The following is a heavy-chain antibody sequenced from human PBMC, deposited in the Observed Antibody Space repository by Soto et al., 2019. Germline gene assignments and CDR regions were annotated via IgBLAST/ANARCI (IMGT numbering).Heavy chain of an antibody. J-gene: IGHJ6*02. V-gene: IGHV1-69*01. CDR2: VSPLFRTS. Sequence: QVQLVQSGAEVKKPGSSVKVSCKTSGVSFNNNGIGWVRQAPGHGLEWMGGVSPLFRTSNYARKFQGRISITADASTGTVNMELSSLTSEDTAQYYCARVFYYGSGSYSPYGMDVWGQGTTVTVSS. D-gene: IGHD3-10*01. CDR3: ARVFYYGSGSYSPYGMDV. CDR1: GVSFNNNG.